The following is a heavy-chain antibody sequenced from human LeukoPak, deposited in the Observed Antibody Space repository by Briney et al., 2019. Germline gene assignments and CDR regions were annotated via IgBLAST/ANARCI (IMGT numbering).Heavy chain of an antibody. CDR1: GGSISSYY. V-gene: IGHV4-59*01. CDR3: ARTLSSGYPDYFYYMDV. Sequence: SETLSLTCTVSGGSISSYYWSWIRQSPGKGLEWIGYIYYSGTTKYNPSLKSRVSVSVDTSKNQFSLKLGSVTAADTAVYYCARTLSSGYPDYFYYMDVWGKGTTVTISS. CDR2: IYYSGTT. D-gene: IGHD3-22*01. J-gene: IGHJ6*03.